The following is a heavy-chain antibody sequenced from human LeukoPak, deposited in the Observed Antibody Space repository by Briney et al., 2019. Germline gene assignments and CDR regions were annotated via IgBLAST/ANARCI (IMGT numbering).Heavy chain of an antibody. D-gene: IGHD2-15*01. CDR2: INSDGSST. CDR3: ARQDCSSGSCYLDY. V-gene: IGHV3-74*01. Sequence: GGSLRLSCAASGFTFSSYWMHWVRQAPGKGLVWVSRINSDGSSTSYADSVKGRFTISRDNAKYTLFVQMNSLRAEDTAVYYCARQDCSSGSCYLDYWGQGILVTASS. CDR1: GFTFSSYW. J-gene: IGHJ4*02.